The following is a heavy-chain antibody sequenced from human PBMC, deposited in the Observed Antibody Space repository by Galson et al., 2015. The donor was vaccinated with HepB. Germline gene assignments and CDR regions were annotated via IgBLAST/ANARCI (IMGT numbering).Heavy chain of an antibody. CDR2: IYTSGST. V-gene: IGHV4-61*02. CDR1: GGSISSGSYY. J-gene: IGHJ3*02. D-gene: IGHD6-13*01. CDR3: ARGQGSSWPPGGEGAFDI. Sequence: TLSLTCTVSGGSISSGSYYWSWIRQPAGKGLEWIGRIYTSGSTNYNPSLKSRVTISVDTSKNQFSLKLSSVTAADTAVYYCARGQGSSWPPGGEGAFDIWGQGTMVTVSS.